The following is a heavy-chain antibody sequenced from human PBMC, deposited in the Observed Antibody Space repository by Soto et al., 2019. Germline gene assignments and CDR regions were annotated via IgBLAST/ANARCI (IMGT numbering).Heavy chain of an antibody. CDR3: AREAYDFWSGYYTYYFDY. V-gene: IGHV4-59*01. CDR1: GGSISSYY. Sequence: SETLSLTCTVSGGSISSYYWSWIRQPPGKGLEWIGYIYYSGSTNYNPSLKSRVTISVDTSKNQFSLKLSSVTAADTAVYYCAREAYDFWSGYYTYYFDYWGQGTLVTVSS. CDR2: IYYSGST. J-gene: IGHJ4*02. D-gene: IGHD3-3*01.